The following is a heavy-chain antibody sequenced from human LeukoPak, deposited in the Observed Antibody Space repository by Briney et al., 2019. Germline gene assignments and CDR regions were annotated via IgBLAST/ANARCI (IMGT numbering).Heavy chain of an antibody. CDR3: ARRGLRFLESVKYSWFHP. CDR2: VNHSGST. V-gene: IGHV4-34*01. J-gene: IGHJ5*02. D-gene: IGHD3-3*01. CDR1: GGSFSGYY. Sequence: SETLSLTCAVYGGSFSGYYWTWIRQPPGKGLECIGEVNHSGSTNYNPSLKSRVTISVDTSKSQFSLKLSSVTAADTAIYFCARRGLRFLESVKYSWFHPWGQGTLVTVSS.